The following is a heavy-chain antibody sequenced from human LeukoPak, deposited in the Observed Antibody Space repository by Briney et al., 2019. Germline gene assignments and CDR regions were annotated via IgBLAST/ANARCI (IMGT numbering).Heavy chain of an antibody. CDR2: IYSGGST. CDR1: GFTVSSSF. V-gene: IGHV3-66*01. J-gene: IGHJ3*02. D-gene: IGHD1-1*01. Sequence: GGSLRLSCAASGFTVSSSFMSWVRQAPGKGLEWVSIIYSGGSTYYADSVKGRFTISRDNSKNTLYLQMNSLRAEDTAVYYCARKMKTGDRVGTFDIWGQGTMVTVSS. CDR3: ARKMKTGDRVGTFDI.